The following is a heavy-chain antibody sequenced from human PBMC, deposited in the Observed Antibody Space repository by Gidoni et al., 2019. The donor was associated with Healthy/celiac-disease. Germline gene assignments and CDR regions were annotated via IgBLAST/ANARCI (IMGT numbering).Heavy chain of an antibody. D-gene: IGHD2-15*01. J-gene: IGHJ6*02. CDR2: INHRGIT. V-gene: IGHV4-34*01. CDR1: GGSFSGYY. CDR3: ARGVGYIVVVVAATDYYYGMDV. Sequence: QVQLQQWGAGLLTPSETLSLTCAVYGGSFSGYYWSWTRQPPGKGLEWLGDINHRGITNYNPSLKRRVTISVDTSKNQFSLKLSSVTAADTAVYYCARGVGYIVVVVAATDYYYGMDVWGQGTTVTVSS.